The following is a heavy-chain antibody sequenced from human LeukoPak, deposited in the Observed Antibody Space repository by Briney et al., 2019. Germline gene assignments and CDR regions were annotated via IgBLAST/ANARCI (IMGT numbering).Heavy chain of an antibody. J-gene: IGHJ4*02. CDR1: GFTFSSYA. D-gene: IGHD4-11*01. Sequence: QPGGSLRLSCAASGFTFSSYAMSWVRQAPGKGLEWVSAISGSGGSTYYADSVKGRFTISRVNSKNTLYLQMNSLRAEDTAVYYCAKGDYSNCEDPRSFDYWGQGTLVTVSS. CDR2: ISGSGGST. CDR3: AKGDYSNCEDPRSFDY. V-gene: IGHV3-23*01.